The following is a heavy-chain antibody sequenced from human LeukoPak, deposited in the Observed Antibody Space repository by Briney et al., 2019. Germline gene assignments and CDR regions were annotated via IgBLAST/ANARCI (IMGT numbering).Heavy chain of an antibody. CDR2: IKSKTDGGTT. CDR1: GFTFSNAW. J-gene: IGHJ1*01. CDR3: TTDENDILTGYPAPEYFQH. Sequence: GGSLRLSCAASGFTFSNAWMSWVRQAPGKGLEWVGRIKSKTDGGTTDYAAPVKGRFIISRDDSKNTLYLQMNSLKTEDTAVYYCTTDENDILTGYPAPEYFQHWGQGTLVTVSS. V-gene: IGHV3-15*01. D-gene: IGHD3-9*01.